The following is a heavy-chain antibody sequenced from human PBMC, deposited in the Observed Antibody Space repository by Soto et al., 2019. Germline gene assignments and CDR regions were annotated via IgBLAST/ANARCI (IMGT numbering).Heavy chain of an antibody. D-gene: IGHD1-26*01. CDR1: GFTFSNYN. J-gene: IGHJ4*02. V-gene: IGHV3-23*01. Sequence: PGGSLRLSCAASGFTFSNYNMNWVRQAPGKGLEWVSGISGSGGITYYADSVKGRFTVSRDNSKNTLYLQLNSLRAEDTAVYYCAQSKVGATSNYFDYWGQGTLVTVSS. CDR3: AQSKVGATSNYFDY. CDR2: ISGSGGIT.